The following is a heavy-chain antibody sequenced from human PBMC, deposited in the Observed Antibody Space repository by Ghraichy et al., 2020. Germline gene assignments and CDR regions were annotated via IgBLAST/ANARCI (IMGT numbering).Heavy chain of an antibody. J-gene: IGHJ4*02. V-gene: IGHV4-59*01. CDR1: GGSISSYY. CDR2: IYYSGST. Sequence: GSLSLTCTVSGGSISSYYWSWIRQPPGKGLEWIGYIYYSGSTNYNPSLKSRVTISVDTSKNQFSLKLSSVTAADTAVYYCARGAYYYDSSGYYSFDYWGQGTLVTVSS. CDR3: ARGAYYYDSSGYYSFDY. D-gene: IGHD3-22*01.